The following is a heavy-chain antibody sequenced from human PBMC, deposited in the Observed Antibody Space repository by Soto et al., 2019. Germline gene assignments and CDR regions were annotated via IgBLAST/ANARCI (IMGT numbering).Heavy chain of an antibody. J-gene: IGHJ4*02. CDR1: GYTLTELS. CDR2: FDPEDGET. V-gene: IGHV1-24*01. Sequence: GASVKVSCKVSGYTLTELSMHWVRQAPGKGLEWMGGFDPEDGETIYAQKFQGRVTMTEDTSTDTAYMELSSLRSEDTAVYYCARDEGGYDILPGYYKAHDFDYWGQGVLVTVSS. CDR3: ARDEGGYDILPGYYKAHDFDY. D-gene: IGHD3-9*01.